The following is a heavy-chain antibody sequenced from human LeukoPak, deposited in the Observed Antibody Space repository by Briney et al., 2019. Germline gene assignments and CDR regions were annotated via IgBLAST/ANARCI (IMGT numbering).Heavy chain of an antibody. CDR1: AFIVSINY. Sequence: GGSLRLSCAASAFIVSINYMTWVRQAPGKGLEWVSLIYSRGDTNYADSVKGRFTISRDNAKNSLYLQMNSLRAEDTAVYYCARDSPAANWGQGTLVTVSS. D-gene: IGHD6-25*01. CDR3: ARDSPAAN. J-gene: IGHJ4*02. V-gene: IGHV3-53*01. CDR2: IYSRGDT.